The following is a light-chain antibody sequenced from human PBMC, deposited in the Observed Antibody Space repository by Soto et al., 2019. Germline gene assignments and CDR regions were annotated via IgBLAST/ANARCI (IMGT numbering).Light chain of an antibody. CDR3: QQSYTIPYT. V-gene: IGKV1-39*01. CDR2: AAS. J-gene: IGKJ2*01. CDR1: QSISTY. Sequence: DIQMTQSPSSLSASVGDRVTLTCRASQSISTYLNWYQQKPGKAPNLLIYAASSLQSGVPSRFSRSGSGTDFPLTISSLQPEDFAIYYCQQSYTIPYTFGQGTNLEIK.